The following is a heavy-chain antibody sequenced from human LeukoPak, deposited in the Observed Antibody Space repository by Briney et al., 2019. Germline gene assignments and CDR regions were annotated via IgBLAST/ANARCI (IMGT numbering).Heavy chain of an antibody. D-gene: IGHD4-17*01. J-gene: IGHJ4*02. CDR3: ARDRRGDYGDYVEDY. CDR2: IKQDGSEK. V-gene: IGHV3-7*01. CDR1: GFTFSSYW. Sequence: GGSLRLSCAASGFTFSSYWMSWVRQAPGKGLEWVANIKQDGSEKYYVDSVKGRFTISRDNAKNSLYLQMNSLRAEDTAVYYCARDRRGDYGDYVEDYWGQGTLVTVSS.